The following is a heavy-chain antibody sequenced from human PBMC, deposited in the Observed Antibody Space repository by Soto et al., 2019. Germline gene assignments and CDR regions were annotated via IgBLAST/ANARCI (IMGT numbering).Heavy chain of an antibody. V-gene: IGHV1-69*01. CDR1: GGTFSSNP. CDR2: TIPTVGAG. Sequence: QVQLVQSGAEVKKPGSSVKVSCKASGGTFSSNPISWMRQAPGQGLEWVGGTIPTVGAGSYAQRFQGRVTITADESTNTAYMELSNLRPEDTAVYYCARRQSNGYNRYFDSWGQGTLVTVSS. J-gene: IGHJ4*02. D-gene: IGHD5-12*01. CDR3: ARRQSNGYNRYFDS.